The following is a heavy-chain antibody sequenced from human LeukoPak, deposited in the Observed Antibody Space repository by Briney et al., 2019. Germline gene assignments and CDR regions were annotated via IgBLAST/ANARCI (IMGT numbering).Heavy chain of an antibody. CDR3: AKDLKYSSMRRLLAIHWYFDL. CDR2: ISGSGGST. V-gene: IGHV3-23*01. Sequence: GGSLRLSCAASGFTFSSYAMSWVRQAPGKGLEWVSAISGSGGSTYYADSVEGRFTISRDNSKNTLYLQMNSLRAEDTAVYYCAKDLKYSSMRRLLAIHWYFDLWGRGTLVTVSS. CDR1: GFTFSSYA. J-gene: IGHJ2*01. D-gene: IGHD6-19*01.